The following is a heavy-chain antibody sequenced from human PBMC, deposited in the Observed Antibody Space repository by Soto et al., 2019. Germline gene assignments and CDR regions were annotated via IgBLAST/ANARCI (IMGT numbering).Heavy chain of an antibody. CDR2: IYYSGST. Sequence: QVQLQESGPGLVKPSETLSLTCTVSGGSISSYYWSWIRQPPGKGLEWIGYIYYSGSTNYNPSLRSRVTISVDTSKHQFSLKLSSVTAADTAVYYCARLGVYYYYYMDVWGKGTTVTVSS. J-gene: IGHJ6*03. V-gene: IGHV4-59*08. CDR3: ARLGVYYYYYMDV. CDR1: GGSISSYY.